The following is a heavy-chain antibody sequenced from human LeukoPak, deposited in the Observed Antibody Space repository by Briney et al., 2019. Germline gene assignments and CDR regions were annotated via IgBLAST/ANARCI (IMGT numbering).Heavy chain of an antibody. D-gene: IGHD6-19*01. Sequence: ASVKVSCKASGGTFSSYAISWVRQAPGQGLEWMGGIIPIFGTANYAQKFQGSVTITADESTSTAYMELSSLRSEDTAVYYCARGGSSGRPWFDPWGQGTLVTVSS. V-gene: IGHV1-69*13. J-gene: IGHJ5*02. CDR2: IIPIFGTA. CDR1: GGTFSSYA. CDR3: ARGGSSGRPWFDP.